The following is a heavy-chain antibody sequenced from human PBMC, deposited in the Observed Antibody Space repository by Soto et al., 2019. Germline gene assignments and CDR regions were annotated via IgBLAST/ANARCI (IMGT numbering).Heavy chain of an antibody. CDR3: ARSNIVATIENWFDP. CDR1: GFSLSTSGMC. J-gene: IGHJ5*02. Sequence: SGPTLVNPTQTLTLTCTFSGFSLSTSGMCVSWIRQPPGKALEWLALIDWDDDKYYSTSLKTRLTISKDTSKNQVVLTMTNMEPVDTATYYCARSNIVATIENWFDPWGQGTLVTVSS. CDR2: IDWDDDK. V-gene: IGHV2-70*01. D-gene: IGHD5-12*01.